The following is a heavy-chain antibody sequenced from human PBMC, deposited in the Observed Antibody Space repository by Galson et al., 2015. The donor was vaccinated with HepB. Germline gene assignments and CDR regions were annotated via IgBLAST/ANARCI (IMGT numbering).Heavy chain of an antibody. J-gene: IGHJ4*02. D-gene: IGHD1-26*01. Sequence: SLRLSCAASGFTFSSFAMSWVRQAPGKGLEWVSTISADSRRTFYADSVKGRFTISRDNSKNTLYLQMNSLRAEDTALYYCAKLFSERYSFAFDSWGQGTLVTVSS. CDR3: AKLFSERYSFAFDS. V-gene: IGHV3-23*01. CDR2: ISADSRRT. CDR1: GFTFSSFA.